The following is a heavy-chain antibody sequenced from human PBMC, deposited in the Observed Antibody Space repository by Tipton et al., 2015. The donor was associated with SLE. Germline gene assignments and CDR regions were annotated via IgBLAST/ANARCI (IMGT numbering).Heavy chain of an antibody. CDR1: GGSISNNNW. D-gene: IGHD6-19*01. V-gene: IGHV4-4*02. CDR3: ARGSSGWYVY. Sequence: TLSLTCAVSGGSISNNNWWNWVRQPPGKGLEWIGEIYHSGSTNYNPSRRSRVTISVDTSKNQFSLKLSSVTAADMAVYYCARGSSGWYVYWGQGTLVTVSS. J-gene: IGHJ4*02. CDR2: IYHSGST.